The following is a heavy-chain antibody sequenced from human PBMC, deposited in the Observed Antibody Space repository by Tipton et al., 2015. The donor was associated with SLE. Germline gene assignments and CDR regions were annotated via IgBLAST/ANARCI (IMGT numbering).Heavy chain of an antibody. D-gene: IGHD6-13*01. CDR2: VYYSGST. CDR3: AREGQGIAAHYYYYGMDV. J-gene: IGHJ6*02. CDR1: GGSISSHF. V-gene: IGHV4-59*11. Sequence: TLSLTCTVSGGSISSHFCSWIRQPPGKGLEWIGYVYYSGSTNYNPSLKSRVTISVDTSKNQFSLKLSSVTAADTAVYYCAREGQGIAAHYYYYGMDVWGQGTTVTVSS.